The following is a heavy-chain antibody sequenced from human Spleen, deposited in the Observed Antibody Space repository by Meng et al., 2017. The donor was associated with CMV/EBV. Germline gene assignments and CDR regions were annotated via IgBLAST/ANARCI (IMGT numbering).Heavy chain of an antibody. D-gene: IGHD2-15*01. J-gene: IGHJ4*02. CDR2: FDSEDAET. Sequence: TVSGFSLADLSIHWVRQAPGKGLEWVGSFDSEDAETIYAQKFQGRVTMTEDTSTDTAYLELTSLRFDDTAVYYCATAVGVESAATDWGKGTLVTVSS. CDR1: GFSLADLS. V-gene: IGHV1-24*01. CDR3: ATAVGVESAATD.